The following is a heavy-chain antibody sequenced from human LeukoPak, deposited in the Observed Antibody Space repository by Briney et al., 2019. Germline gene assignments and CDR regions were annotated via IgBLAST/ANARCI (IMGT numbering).Heavy chain of an antibody. CDR1: GFTFSNYY. D-gene: IGHD3-10*01. CDR3: AKNYESGRGVPYGMDV. Sequence: GSLRLSCAASGFTFSNYYMSWVRQAPGKGLEWVSTISASGDNTYYADSVKGRFTISRDNSKNTLYLQMSSLRDEDTAVYYCAKNYESGRGVPYGMDVWGQGTTVTVSS. CDR2: ISASGDNT. J-gene: IGHJ6*02. V-gene: IGHV3-23*01.